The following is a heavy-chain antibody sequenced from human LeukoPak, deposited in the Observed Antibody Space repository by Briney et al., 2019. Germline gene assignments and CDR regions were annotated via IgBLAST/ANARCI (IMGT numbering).Heavy chain of an antibody. Sequence: SQTLSLTCAISGDSVSSNSAAWNWIRQSPSRGLEWLGRTYYRSKWYNDYAVSVKSRITINPDTSKNQFSLQLNSVTPEDTAMYFCARVKGSWYEALDLWGQGTRVTVSS. CDR3: ARVKGSWYEALDL. CDR2: TYYRSKWYN. CDR1: GDSVSSNSAA. J-gene: IGHJ3*01. V-gene: IGHV6-1*01. D-gene: IGHD6-13*01.